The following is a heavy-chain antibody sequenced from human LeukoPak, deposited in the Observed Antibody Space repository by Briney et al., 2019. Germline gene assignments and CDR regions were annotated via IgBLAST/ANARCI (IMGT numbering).Heavy chain of an antibody. Sequence: SGGSLRLSCAASGFTFSSYWMHWVRQAPGKGLVWVSRINTDGSITSCADSVKGRFTISRDNAKNSLYLQMNSLRAEDTAVYYCARDGGIAAAGTEFDYWGQGTLVTVSS. J-gene: IGHJ4*02. CDR3: ARDGGIAAAGTEFDY. CDR1: GFTFSSYW. D-gene: IGHD6-13*01. V-gene: IGHV3-74*01. CDR2: INTDGSIT.